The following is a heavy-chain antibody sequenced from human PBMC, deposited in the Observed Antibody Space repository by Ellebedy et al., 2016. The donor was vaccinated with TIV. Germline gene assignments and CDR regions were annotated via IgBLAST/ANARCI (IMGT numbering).Heavy chain of an antibody. J-gene: IGHJ3*02. CDR3: ARPRGYYLQYGCLEM. Sequence: GESLKISXEVSGFTFSSSAMTWVRQAPGKGLEWVSVISGDAGTTHYADSVKGRFSISRDNSKNTVYLQMNSLGAEDTARYYCARPRGYYLQYGCLEMWGQGTVVTVSS. D-gene: IGHD2-15*01. V-gene: IGHV3-23*01. CDR2: ISGDAGTT. CDR1: GFTFSSSA.